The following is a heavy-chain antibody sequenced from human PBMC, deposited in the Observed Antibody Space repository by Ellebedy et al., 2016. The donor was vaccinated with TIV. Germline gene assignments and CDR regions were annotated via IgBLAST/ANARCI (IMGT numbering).Heavy chain of an antibody. CDR1: GASISSYY. CDR2: ISSGGSGT. Sequence: PGGSLRLSCTVSGASISSYYWSWVRQAPGKGLEWVSAISSGGSGTYYADSVKGRFTISRDNSKNTLDLHMNSLRAEDTAVYYGAKGSSLFDYWGQGTLVTVSS. V-gene: IGHV3-23*01. CDR3: AKGSSLFDY. J-gene: IGHJ4*02.